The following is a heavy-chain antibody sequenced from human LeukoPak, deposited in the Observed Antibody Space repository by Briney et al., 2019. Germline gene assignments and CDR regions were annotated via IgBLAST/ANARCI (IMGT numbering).Heavy chain of an antibody. Sequence: GESLQISCQGSGYRFTNYWIGWVRQMPGKGLEWVGSIYPGDSDISYSPSFQGQVTISADKSISTAYLQWSSLQASDTAMYYCARLQGYYYGSGSQDVDFWGQGTLVTVSS. V-gene: IGHV5-51*01. CDR2: IYPGDSDI. D-gene: IGHD3-10*01. J-gene: IGHJ4*02. CDR1: GYRFTNYW. CDR3: ARLQGYYYGSGSQDVDF.